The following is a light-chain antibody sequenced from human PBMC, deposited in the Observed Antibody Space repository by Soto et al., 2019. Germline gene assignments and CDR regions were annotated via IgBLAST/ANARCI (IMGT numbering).Light chain of an antibody. V-gene: IGLV1-51*01. J-gene: IGLJ1*01. CDR1: SSNIGNNY. CDR3: GTWDSSLSAGQV. CDR2: DNN. Sequence: QSVLTQPPSVSAGPGQKVTISCSGRSSNIGNNYVSWYQQLPGTAPKLLIYDNNKRPSGIPDRFSGSKSGTSATLGITGLQTGDEADYYCGTWDSSLSAGQVFGTGTKVTVL.